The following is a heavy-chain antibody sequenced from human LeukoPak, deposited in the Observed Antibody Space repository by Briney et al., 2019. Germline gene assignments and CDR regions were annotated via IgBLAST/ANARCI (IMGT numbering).Heavy chain of an antibody. CDR2: ISDSGGRA. CDR3: AKDHFEYDILTGYSDY. Sequence: QAGGSLRLSCAASGFTFSNFFMSWVRQPPGKGLEWVSTISDSGGRAYYADSVKGRFTISRDNSKNTLYLQMSSLRTEDTAVYYCAKDHFEYDILTGYSDYWGQGTLVTVSS. J-gene: IGHJ4*02. D-gene: IGHD3-9*01. V-gene: IGHV3-23*01. CDR1: GFTFSNFF.